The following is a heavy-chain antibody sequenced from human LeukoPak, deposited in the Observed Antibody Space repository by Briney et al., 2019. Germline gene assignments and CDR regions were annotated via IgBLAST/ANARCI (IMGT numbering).Heavy chain of an antibody. CDR1: GGSISSSSYY. V-gene: IGHV4-39*01. Sequence: SETLSLTCTVSGGSISSSSYYWGWIRQPPGKGLEWIGSIYYSGSTYYNPSLKSRVTISVDTSKNQFSLKLSSVTAADTAVYYCARGGSSGSPDHYFDYWGQGTLVTVSS. D-gene: IGHD3-10*01. J-gene: IGHJ4*02. CDR3: ARGGSSGSPDHYFDY. CDR2: IYYSGST.